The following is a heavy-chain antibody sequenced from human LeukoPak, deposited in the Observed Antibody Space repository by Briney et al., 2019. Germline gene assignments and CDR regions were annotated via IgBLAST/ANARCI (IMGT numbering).Heavy chain of an antibody. J-gene: IGHJ4*02. CDR3: ATGLDSSSWYNAGY. CDR1: GGSISSSSYY. Sequence: SETLSLTCIVSGGSISSSSYYWGWIRQPPGKGREWIGSIYYSGSTYYNPYLKSRVTISVDTSKNQFSLKLSSVTAADTAVYYCATGLDSSSWYNAGYWGQGTLVTVSS. V-gene: IGHV4-39*01. CDR2: IYYSGST. D-gene: IGHD6-13*01.